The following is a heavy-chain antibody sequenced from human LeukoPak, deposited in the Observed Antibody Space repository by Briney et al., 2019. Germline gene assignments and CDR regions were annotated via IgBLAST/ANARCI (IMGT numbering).Heavy chain of an antibody. Sequence: GGSLRLSCAASGFTFSSYEMNWVRQAPGKGLEWVSYISSSGSTIYYADSVKGRFTISRDNAKNSLYLQMNSPRAEDKDVYYCARACSSTSCPDDAFDIWGQGTMVTVSS. D-gene: IGHD2-2*01. CDR1: GFTFSSYE. CDR2: ISSSGSTI. V-gene: IGHV3-48*03. J-gene: IGHJ3*02. CDR3: ARACSSTSCPDDAFDI.